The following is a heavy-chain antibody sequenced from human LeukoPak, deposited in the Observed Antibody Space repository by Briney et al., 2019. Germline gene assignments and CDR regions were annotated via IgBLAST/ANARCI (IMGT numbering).Heavy chain of an antibody. CDR2: VYHSGST. V-gene: IGHV4-38-2*01. J-gene: IGHJ3*02. CDR1: GYSISSGYY. Sequence: SETLSLTCAVSGYSISSGYYWGWIRQPPGKGLEWIGSVYHSGSTYYNPSLKSRVTMSVDTSKNQFSRKLSSVTAADTAVFYCARHQWELGAFDIWGQGTMVTVFS. CDR3: ARHQWELGAFDI. D-gene: IGHD1-26*01.